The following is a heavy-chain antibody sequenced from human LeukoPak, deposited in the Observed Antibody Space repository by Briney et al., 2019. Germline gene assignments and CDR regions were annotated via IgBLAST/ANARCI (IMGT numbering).Heavy chain of an antibody. V-gene: IGHV4-59*01. CDR3: ARAAQHYYYGMDV. Sequence: SETLSLTCNASGASISGYYWSWIRQPPGKGLEWIGYIYYSGRTTYNPSLKTRVTISGDTSKNHFSMKLTSVTAADTAVYYCARAAQHYYYGMDVWGHGTTVTVSS. CDR2: IYYSGRT. CDR1: GASISGYY. J-gene: IGHJ6*02.